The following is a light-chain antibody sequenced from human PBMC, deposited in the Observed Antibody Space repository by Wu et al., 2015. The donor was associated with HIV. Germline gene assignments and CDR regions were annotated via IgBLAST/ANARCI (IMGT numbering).Light chain of an antibody. V-gene: IGKV3-20*01. J-gene: IGKJ2*01. CDR1: QSVGRF. Sequence: EIVLTQSPATLSLSPGERAILSCRASQSVGRFLAWYQQKPGQAPRLIIYAASTRATGIPDRFSGSGSGTDFTLTISRLEPEDFAVFYCQQYGTSPSTFGQGTMLELK. CDR2: AAS. CDR3: QQYGTSPST.